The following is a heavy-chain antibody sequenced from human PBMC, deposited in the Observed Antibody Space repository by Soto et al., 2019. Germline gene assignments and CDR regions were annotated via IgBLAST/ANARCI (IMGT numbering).Heavy chain of an antibody. D-gene: IGHD1-26*01. CDR1: GLTFGDHY. CDR3: SIVEGA. V-gene: IGHV3-72*01. J-gene: IGHJ5*02. Sequence: EVQLVESGGGLVQPGGSLTLSCAVSGLTFGDHYMEWVRQAPGKGLEWVARARNKAKGYSTDFAASVNGRFTISRDESKKSLNLQLTSLMTDDTAVYYCSIVEGAWGQGTLVIVSS. CDR2: ARNKAKGYST.